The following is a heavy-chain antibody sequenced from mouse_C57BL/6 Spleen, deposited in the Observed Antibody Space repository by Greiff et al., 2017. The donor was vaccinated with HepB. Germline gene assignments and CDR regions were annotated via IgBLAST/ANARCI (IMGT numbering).Heavy chain of an antibody. D-gene: IGHD2-3*01. V-gene: IGHV7-3*01. CDR2: IRNKANGYTT. CDR3: ASLYDGYFDY. Sequence: DVKLVESGGGLVQPGGSLSLSCAASGFTFTDYYMSWVRQPPGKALEWLGFIRNKANGYTTEYSASVKVRFTISRDNSQSILYLQMNALRAEDSATYYCASLYDGYFDYWGQGTTLTVSS. J-gene: IGHJ2*01. CDR1: GFTFTDYY.